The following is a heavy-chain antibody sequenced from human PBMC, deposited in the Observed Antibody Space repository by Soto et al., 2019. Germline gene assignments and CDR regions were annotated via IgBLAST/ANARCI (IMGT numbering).Heavy chain of an antibody. D-gene: IGHD5-18*01. CDR3: AREGGYSYGYGYYYGMDV. CDR2: ISYDGSNK. J-gene: IGHJ6*02. CDR1: GFTFSSYA. V-gene: IGHV3-30-3*01. Sequence: GGSLRLSCAASGFTFSSYAMHWVRQAPGKGLEWVAVISYDGSNKYYADSVKGRFTISRDNSKNTLYLQMNGLRAEDTAVYYCAREGGYSYGYGYYYGMDVWGQGTTVTVSS.